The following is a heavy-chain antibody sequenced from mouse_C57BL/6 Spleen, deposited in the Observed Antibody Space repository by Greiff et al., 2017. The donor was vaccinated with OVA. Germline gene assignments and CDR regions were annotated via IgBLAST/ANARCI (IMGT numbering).Heavy chain of an antibody. Sequence: QVQLKESGAELVKPGASVKLSCKASGYTFTEYTIHWVKQRPGQGLEWIGWFYPGSGSIKYNEKFKDKATLTADKSSSTVYMELSRLTSEDSAVYYCARHGIYYGNYVIFDYWGQGTTLTVSS. V-gene: IGHV1-62-2*01. CDR1: GYTFTEYT. CDR2: FYPGSGSI. CDR3: ARHGIYYGNYVIFDY. J-gene: IGHJ2*01. D-gene: IGHD2-1*01.